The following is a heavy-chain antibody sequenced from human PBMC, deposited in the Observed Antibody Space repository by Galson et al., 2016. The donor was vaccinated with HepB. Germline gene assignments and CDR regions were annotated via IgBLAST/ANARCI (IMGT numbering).Heavy chain of an antibody. J-gene: IGHJ4*02. D-gene: IGHD2-15*01. CDR2: IKQDGSEK. Sequence: SLRLSCAASGFTFSSYWMSWVRQAPGKGLEWVANIKQDGSEKYYVDSVKGRFTISRDNAKNSLFLQMNSLRAEDTAVYYCARGANRGYCSAGSCYRVFDYWGQGTLVTVSS. V-gene: IGHV3-7*05. CDR3: ARGANRGYCSAGSCYRVFDY. CDR1: GFTFSSYW.